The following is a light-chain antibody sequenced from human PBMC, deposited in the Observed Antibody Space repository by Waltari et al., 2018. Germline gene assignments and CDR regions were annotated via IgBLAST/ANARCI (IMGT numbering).Light chain of an antibody. Sequence: EIVLTQSPGTLSLSPGERATLSCRASQSVSSSYLAWYLQKPGQAPRLLIYDASSRATGIPDRFSSRGSGTDFTLTISRLEPEDFAVYYCQQYGISPRTFGQGTRVELK. CDR1: QSVSSSY. J-gene: IGKJ1*01. CDR3: QQYGISPRT. V-gene: IGKV3-20*01. CDR2: DAS.